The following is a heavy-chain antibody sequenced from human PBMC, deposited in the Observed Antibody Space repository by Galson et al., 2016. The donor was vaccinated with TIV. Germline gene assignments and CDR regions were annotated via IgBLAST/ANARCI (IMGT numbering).Heavy chain of an antibody. CDR3: AQAVYYDSTAYYFRY. J-gene: IGHJ4*02. CDR1: GYTFIAYY. Sequence: QSGAEVKKPGESLKISCKASGYTFIAYYIHWVRQAPGHGLEWMGRINPNSGATNSAQKFQGRVTMTSDTSINTAYMELTTLTSDDTAIYYCAQAVYYDSTAYYFRYWGQGALVTVSS. CDR2: INPNSGAT. D-gene: IGHD3-22*01. V-gene: IGHV1-2*06.